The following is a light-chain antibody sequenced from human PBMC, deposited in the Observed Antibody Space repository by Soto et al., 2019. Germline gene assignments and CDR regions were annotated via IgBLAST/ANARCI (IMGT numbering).Light chain of an antibody. Sequence: QSALTQPASVSGSPGQSITISCTGTSSDVGSHNLVSWYQQHPGQAPKLMIYEVTKRPLGVSTRFSASKSGNTASLTTSGLQAEGEADYSCCSYGGSRAVFGVATQRTVL. CDR3: CSYGGSRAV. J-gene: IGLJ7*01. CDR2: EVT. CDR1: SSDVGSHNL. V-gene: IGLV2-23*02.